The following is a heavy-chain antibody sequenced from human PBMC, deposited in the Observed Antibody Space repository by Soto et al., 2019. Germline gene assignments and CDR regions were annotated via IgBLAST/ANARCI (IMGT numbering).Heavy chain of an antibody. CDR3: ARELAAAGSVDY. D-gene: IGHD6-13*01. CDR2: IRTSGSTI. CDR1: GFTFSRYE. J-gene: IGHJ4*02. Sequence: EVQLVASGGDLVQPGGSLRLSCAASGFTFSRYEMNWVRQAPGKGLEWISYIRTSGSTIYYADSVKGRFTISRDNAKNSLYLQMNSLRAEDTAVYYCARELAAAGSVDYWGQGTLVTVSS. V-gene: IGHV3-48*03.